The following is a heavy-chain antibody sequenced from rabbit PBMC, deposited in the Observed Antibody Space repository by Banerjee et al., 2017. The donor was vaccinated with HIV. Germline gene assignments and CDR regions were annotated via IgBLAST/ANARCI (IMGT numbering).Heavy chain of an antibody. Sequence: QEQLEESGGDLVKPEGSLTLTCTASGFSFSNKYVMCWVRQAPGKGLEWIACIYTGNGNTYYASWAKGRFTISETSSTTVTLQMTSLTAADTATYFCARDRDWTLDLWGQGTLVTVS. D-gene: IGHD4-2*01. V-gene: IGHV1S45*01. CDR1: GFSFSNKYV. CDR2: IYTGNGNT. J-gene: IGHJ4*01. CDR3: ARDRDWTLDL.